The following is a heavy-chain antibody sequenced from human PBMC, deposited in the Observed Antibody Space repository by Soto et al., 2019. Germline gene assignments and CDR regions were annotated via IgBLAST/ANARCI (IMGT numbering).Heavy chain of an antibody. CDR3: ERETRGALLGSGSYSYIDV. Sequence: QVQLQESGPGLVKPSETLSLTCAVSGVSMINNYWRWIRQPPGKGLEWIGYLFYSGSTHYNPSLKSRVNIAIDTSTNQFSRKLTSVTAADTAIYYCERETRGALLGSGSYSYIDVWGKGTTVTVSS. J-gene: IGHJ6*03. V-gene: IGHV4-59*12. CDR1: GVSMINNY. D-gene: IGHD3-10*01. CDR2: LFYSGST.